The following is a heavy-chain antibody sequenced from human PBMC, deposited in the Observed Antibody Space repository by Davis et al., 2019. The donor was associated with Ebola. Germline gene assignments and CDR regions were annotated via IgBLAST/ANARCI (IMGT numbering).Heavy chain of an antibody. CDR2: IYPGESDT. V-gene: IGHV5-51*01. Sequence: GESLKISCQGSGYSFTSYWIGWVRQMPGKGLEWMGIIYPGESDTRYSPSFQGQVTISADKSISTAYLQWSSLKASDTAMYYCVRVRTFWPDGMDVWGQGTTVTVSS. D-gene: IGHD3-3*01. J-gene: IGHJ6*02. CDR3: VRVRTFWPDGMDV. CDR1: GYSFTSYW.